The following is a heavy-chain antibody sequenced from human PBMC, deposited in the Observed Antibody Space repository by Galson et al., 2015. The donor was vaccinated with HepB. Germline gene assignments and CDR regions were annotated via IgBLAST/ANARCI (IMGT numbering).Heavy chain of an antibody. CDR1: GFTLSSYG. V-gene: IGHV3-30*03. J-gene: IGHJ6*02. CDR2: ISYDGSNK. D-gene: IGHD3-9*01. CDR3: ATSTVDWLLYYYYGMDV. Sequence: SLRLSCAASGFTLSSYGMHWVRQAPGKGLEWVAVISYDGSNKYYADSVKGRFTISRDNSKNTLYLQMNSLRAEDTAVYYCATSTVDWLLYYYYGMDVWGQGTTVTVSS.